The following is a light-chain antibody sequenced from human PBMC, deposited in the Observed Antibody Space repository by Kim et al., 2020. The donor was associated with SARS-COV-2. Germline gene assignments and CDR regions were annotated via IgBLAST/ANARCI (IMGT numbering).Light chain of an antibody. J-gene: IGLJ3*02. CDR1: SGHSSYA. Sequence: GASVQLTGTRSSGHSSYAIAWHQQQPEKGPRYLMKLNSDGSHSTGDGIPGRFSGSSSGAERFLTISSLQSEDEADYYCQTWGTGWVFGGGTKLTVL. CDR2: LNSDGSH. V-gene: IGLV4-69*01. CDR3: QTWGTGWV.